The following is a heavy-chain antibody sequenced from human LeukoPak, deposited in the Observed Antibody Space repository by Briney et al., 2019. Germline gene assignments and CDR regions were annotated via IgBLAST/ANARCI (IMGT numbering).Heavy chain of an antibody. V-gene: IGHV1-18*01. CDR1: GYTFTSYG. CDR2: ISAYNGNT. D-gene: IGHD3-10*01. CDR3: ARDPPGIITMVRGVIDVDLDY. Sequence: GASVKVSCKASGYTFTSYGISWVRQAPGQGLEWMGWISAYNGNTNYAQKLQGRVTMTTDTSTSTAYMELRSLRSDDTAVYYCARDPPGIITMVRGVIDVDLDYWGQGTLVTVSS. J-gene: IGHJ4*02.